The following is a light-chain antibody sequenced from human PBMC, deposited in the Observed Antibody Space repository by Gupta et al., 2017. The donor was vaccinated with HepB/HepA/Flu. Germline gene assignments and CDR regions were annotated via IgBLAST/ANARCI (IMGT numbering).Light chain of an antibody. J-gene: IGLJ2*01. CDR1: SGSIASNY. CDR2: EDN. Sequence: FILTQPHSVSESPGKTVIIPCTRSSGSIASNYVQWYQQRPGSAPTTVIYEDNQGPSGVPHRFSGSVDSSSNSASLTISGLKTEDEADYYCQSYGGDNVVFGGGTKLTVL. V-gene: IGLV6-57*03. CDR3: QSYGGDNVV.